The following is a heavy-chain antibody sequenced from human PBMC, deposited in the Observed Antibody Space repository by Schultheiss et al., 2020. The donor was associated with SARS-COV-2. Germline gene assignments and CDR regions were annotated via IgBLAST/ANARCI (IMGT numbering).Heavy chain of an antibody. CDR2: IYYSGST. CDR1: GGSISSGGYY. J-gene: IGHJ4*02. Sequence: SETLSLTCTVSGGSISSGGYYWSWIRQHPGKGLEWIGYIYYSGSTYYNPSLKSLVTISVDTSKNQFSLKLSSVTAADTAVYYCARRGYSYGPAFDYWGQGTLVTVSS. V-gene: IGHV4-31*01. CDR3: ARRGYSYGPAFDY. D-gene: IGHD5-18*01.